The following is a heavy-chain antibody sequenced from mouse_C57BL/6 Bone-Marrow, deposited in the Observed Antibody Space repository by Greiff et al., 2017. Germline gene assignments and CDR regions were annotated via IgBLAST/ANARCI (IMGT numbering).Heavy chain of an antibody. D-gene: IGHD2-5*01. V-gene: IGHV1-52*01. CDR3: AKRRTSNYVDWYFDV. J-gene: IGHJ1*03. Sequence: QVQLKQPGAELVRPGSSVKLSCKASGYTFTSYWMHWVKQRPIQGLEWIGNIDPSDSETHYNQKFKDKATLTVDKSSSTAYMQLSSLTSEDSAVYYCAKRRTSNYVDWYFDVWGTGTTVTVSS. CDR2: IDPSDSET. CDR1: GYTFTSYW.